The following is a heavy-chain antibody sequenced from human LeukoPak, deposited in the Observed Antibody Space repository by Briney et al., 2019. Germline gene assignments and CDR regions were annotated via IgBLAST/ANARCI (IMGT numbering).Heavy chain of an antibody. CDR1: SYSIRSGYY. V-gene: IGHV4-38-2*01. J-gene: IGHJ6*03. CDR2: IYHSGST. Sequence: SETLSLTCAVSSYSIRSGYYWGWIRQPPGKGLEWIGSIYHSGSTYNNPSLESRVTMSLDTSKNEFSLKLNSVTAADTAVYYCARLSGKSYYYMDVWGKGTTVTVSS. CDR3: ARLSGKSYYYMDV.